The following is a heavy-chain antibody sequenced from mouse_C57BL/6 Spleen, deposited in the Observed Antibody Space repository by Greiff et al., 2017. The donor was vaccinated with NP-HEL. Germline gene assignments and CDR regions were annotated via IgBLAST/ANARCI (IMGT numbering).Heavy chain of an antibody. V-gene: IGHV5-6*01. J-gene: IGHJ4*01. D-gene: IGHD2-1*01. CDR1: GFTFSSYG. Sequence: EVQRVESGGDLVKPGGSLKLSCAASGFTFSSYGMSWVRQTPDKRLEWVATISSGGSYTYYPDSVKGRFTISRDNAKNTLYLQMSSLKSEDTAMYYCARRGGNYTLAMDYWGQGTSVTVSS. CDR2: ISSGGSYT. CDR3: ARRGGNYTLAMDY.